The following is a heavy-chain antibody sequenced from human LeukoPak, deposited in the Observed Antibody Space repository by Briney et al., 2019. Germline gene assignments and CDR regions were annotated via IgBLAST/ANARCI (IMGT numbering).Heavy chain of an antibody. CDR2: IYYSGST. D-gene: IGHD6-13*01. CDR3: ARVTGYRIEDYFDY. CDR1: GGYISSYS. V-gene: IGHV4-59*01. J-gene: IGHJ4*02. Sequence: SETLSLTCTVSGGYISSYSWSWIRQPPGKGLEWIGYIYYSGSTNYNPSLKSRVTISVETSKNEFSLKLRSVTAADTAVYYCARVTGYRIEDYFDYWGQGTLVTVSS.